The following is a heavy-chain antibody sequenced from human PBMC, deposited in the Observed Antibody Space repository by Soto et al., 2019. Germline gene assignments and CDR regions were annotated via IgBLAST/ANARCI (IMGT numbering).Heavy chain of an antibody. D-gene: IGHD2-15*01. CDR1: GGSISSSSYY. J-gene: IGHJ4*02. CDR3: ARLPEYCSGVSCYGGYYFDY. Sequence: QLQLQESGPGLVKPSETLSLTCTVSGGSISSSSYYWGWIRQPPGKGLEWIGSIYYSGSTYYNPSRKSRVTISVDTSKIQCSLKLSSVTAADTAVYYCARLPEYCSGVSCYGGYYFDYWGQGTLVTVSS. V-gene: IGHV4-39*01. CDR2: IYYSGST.